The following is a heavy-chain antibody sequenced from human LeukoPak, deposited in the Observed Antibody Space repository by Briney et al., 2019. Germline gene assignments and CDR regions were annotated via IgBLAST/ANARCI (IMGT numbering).Heavy chain of an antibody. V-gene: IGHV4-59*08. Sequence: PSETLSLTCTVSGGSISSYYWSWIRQPPGKGLEWIGYIYYSGSTNYNPSLKSRVTISVDTSKSQFSLKLSSVTAADTAVYYCARSLVVVTALDWYFDLWGRGTLVTVSS. CDR3: ARSLVVVTALDWYFDL. J-gene: IGHJ2*01. CDR2: IYYSGST. D-gene: IGHD2-21*02. CDR1: GGSISSYY.